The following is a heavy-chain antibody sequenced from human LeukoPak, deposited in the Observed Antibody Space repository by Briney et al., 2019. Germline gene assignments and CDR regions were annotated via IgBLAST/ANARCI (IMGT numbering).Heavy chain of an antibody. Sequence: PSETLSLTCTVSGGSISSYYWSWIRQPPGKGLEWIGYIYYSGSTNYNPSLKSRVTISVDMSKNQFSLELSSVTAADTAVYYCATHPPKVCTGGSCTDYWGQGTLVTVSS. J-gene: IGHJ4*02. V-gene: IGHV4-59*01. CDR3: ATHPPKVCTGGSCTDY. CDR2: IYYSGST. CDR1: GGSISSYY. D-gene: IGHD2-15*01.